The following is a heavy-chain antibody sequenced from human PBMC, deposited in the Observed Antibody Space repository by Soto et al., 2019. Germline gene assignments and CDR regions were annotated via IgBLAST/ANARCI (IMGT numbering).Heavy chain of an antibody. V-gene: IGHV4-59*01. CDR1: GDSISSYY. D-gene: IGHD5-12*01. Sequence: QVQLQESGPRLVKPSETLSLTCTVSGDSISSYYWSWIRQPTGKGLEWIGDIYYSGSTNYNPSLKSRFTISVDTPKNQFSLKMTSVTAADTAVYYCARGVATIGPWGQGTLVTVSS. CDR3: ARGVATIGP. J-gene: IGHJ5*02. CDR2: IYYSGST.